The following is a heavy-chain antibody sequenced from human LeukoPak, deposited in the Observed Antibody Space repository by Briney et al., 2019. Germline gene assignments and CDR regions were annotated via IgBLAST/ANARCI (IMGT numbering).Heavy chain of an antibody. CDR3: ARDRLVATIDGINWFDP. J-gene: IGHJ5*02. CDR2: INPSGGST. D-gene: IGHD5-12*01. V-gene: IGHV1-46*01. Sequence: GASVTVSCTASGYTFTSYYMHWVRQAPGQGLEWMGIINPSGGSTSYAQKFQGRVTMTRDTSTSTVYMELSSLRSEDTAVYYCARDRLVATIDGINWFDPWGQGTLVTVSS. CDR1: GYTFTSYY.